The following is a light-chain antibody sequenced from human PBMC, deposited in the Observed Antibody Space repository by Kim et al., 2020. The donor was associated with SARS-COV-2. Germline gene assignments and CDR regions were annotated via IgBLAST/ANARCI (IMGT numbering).Light chain of an antibody. J-gene: IGKJ4*01. V-gene: IGKV3-20*01. CDR3: QQYGGSPLT. CDR1: QSIGSSY. CDR2: DAS. Sequence: SPGERATLSCRASQSIGSSYLAWYQKKPGQAPRLLIDDASNRATDIPDRFSGSGSGTDFTLTISRLEPEDYAVYFCQQYGGSPLTFGGGTKVDIK.